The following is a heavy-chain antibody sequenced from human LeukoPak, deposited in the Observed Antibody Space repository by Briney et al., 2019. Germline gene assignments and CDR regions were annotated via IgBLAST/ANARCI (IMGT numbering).Heavy chain of an antibody. V-gene: IGHV4-39*01. J-gene: IGHJ4*02. Sequence: PPETLSLTCTVSGDSMSSSSYFWGWIRQPPGKGLEWIGSIYHSGSTYYNPSLKSRVTISVDTSKNQFSLQLISVTAADTAVYCCARNRGSWAVDYWGQGTLVTVSS. CDR1: GDSMSSSSYF. CDR2: IYHSGST. D-gene: IGHD2-15*01. CDR3: ARNRGSWAVDY.